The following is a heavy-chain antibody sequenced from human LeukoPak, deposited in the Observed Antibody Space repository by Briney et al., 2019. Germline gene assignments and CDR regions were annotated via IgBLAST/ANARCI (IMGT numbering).Heavy chain of an antibody. CDR3: ARMDRQLVQGFDY. CDR1: GYTFTGYY. Sequence: ASVKVSCKASGYTFTGYYMHWVRQAPGQGLEWMEWINPNSGGTNYAQKFQGRVTMTRDTSISTAYMELSRLRSDDTAVYYCARMDRQLVQGFDYWGQGTLVTVSS. CDR2: INPNSGGT. J-gene: IGHJ4*02. V-gene: IGHV1-2*02. D-gene: IGHD6-13*01.